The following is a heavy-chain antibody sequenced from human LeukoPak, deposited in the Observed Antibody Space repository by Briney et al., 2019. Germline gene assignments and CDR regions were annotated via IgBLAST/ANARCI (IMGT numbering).Heavy chain of an antibody. CDR2: IYYSGST. V-gene: IGHV4-39*01. CDR1: GGSISISSYY. D-gene: IGHD6-13*01. J-gene: IGHJ4*02. Sequence: SETLSLTCTVSGGSISISSYYWGWIRQPPGKGQEWIGSIYYSGSTYYNPSLKSRVTISVDTSKNQFSLKLSSVTAADTAVYYCARRARRIAAAGTFDYWGQGTLVTVSS. CDR3: ARRARRIAAAGTFDY.